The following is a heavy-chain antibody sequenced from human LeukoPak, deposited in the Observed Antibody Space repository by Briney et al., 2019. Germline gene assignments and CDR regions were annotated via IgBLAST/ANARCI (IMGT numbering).Heavy chain of an antibody. CDR3: ARDPDRYRQGHHFDY. D-gene: IGHD5-18*01. CDR2: ISSNGGST. CDR1: GFTFSSYA. Sequence: PGGSLRLSCSASGFTFSSYAMHWVRQAPGKGLEYVSAISSNGGSTYYADSVKGRFTISRDNSKNTLYLQMNSLKAEDTAVYYCARDPDRYRQGHHFDYWGQGTLVTVSS. J-gene: IGHJ4*02. V-gene: IGHV3-64*04.